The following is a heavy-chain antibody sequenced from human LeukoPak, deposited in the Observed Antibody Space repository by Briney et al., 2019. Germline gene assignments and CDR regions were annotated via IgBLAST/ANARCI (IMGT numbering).Heavy chain of an antibody. Sequence: GGSLRLSCAASGFTFSSYAMSWVRQAPGKGLEWVAAISGSGGSTYYADSVKGRFTISRDNSKNTLYLQMNSLRAEDTAVYYCAKDSWYDRLRQDAFDIWGQGTMVTVSS. D-gene: IGHD5-12*01. CDR2: ISGSGGST. CDR3: AKDSWYDRLRQDAFDI. V-gene: IGHV3-23*01. CDR1: GFTFSSYA. J-gene: IGHJ3*02.